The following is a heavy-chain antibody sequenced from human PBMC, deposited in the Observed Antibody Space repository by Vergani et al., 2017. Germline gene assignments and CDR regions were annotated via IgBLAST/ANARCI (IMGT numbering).Heavy chain of an antibody. J-gene: IGHJ4*02. Sequence: EVQLVESGGGLVQPGRSLRLSCAASGFTFDDYAMHWVRQAPGKGLEWVSGISWNSGSIGYADSVKGRFTISRDNAKNSLYLQMNSLRAEDTALYYCARSIRDDTVGFDYWGQGTLVIVSS. D-gene: IGHD3-22*01. V-gene: IGHV3-9*01. CDR1: GFTFDDYA. CDR3: ARSIRDDTVGFDY. CDR2: ISWNSGSI.